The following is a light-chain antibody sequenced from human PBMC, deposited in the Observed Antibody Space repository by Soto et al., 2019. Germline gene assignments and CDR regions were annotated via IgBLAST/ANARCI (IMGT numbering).Light chain of an antibody. V-gene: IGKV1-5*03. CDR1: QSISTW. J-gene: IGKJ2*01. Sequence: DIQMTQSPSTLSASVGDRVTITCRASQSISTWLAWYQQRPGRAPKLLIYKASTLERGVPSRFSGSGSGTDFTLTISGLQPDDFAAYYCQQYSTSPYTFGQGTKLEIK. CDR2: KAS. CDR3: QQYSTSPYT.